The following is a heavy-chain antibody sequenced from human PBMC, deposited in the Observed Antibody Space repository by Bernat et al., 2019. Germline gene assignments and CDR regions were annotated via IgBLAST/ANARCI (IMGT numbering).Heavy chain of an antibody. V-gene: IGHV3-33*01. CDR1: GFTFSSYG. D-gene: IGHD5-24*01. CDR2: IWYDGSNK. J-gene: IGHJ4*02. CDR3: ARGGVEERWLRSYFDY. Sequence: QVQLVESGGGVVQPGRSLRLSCAASGFTFSSYGMHWVRQAPGKGLEWVAVIWYDGSNKYSDASVKGRFTISRDNSKNTLYLQMNSLRAEDTAVYYCARGGVEERWLRSYFDYWGQGTLVTVSS.